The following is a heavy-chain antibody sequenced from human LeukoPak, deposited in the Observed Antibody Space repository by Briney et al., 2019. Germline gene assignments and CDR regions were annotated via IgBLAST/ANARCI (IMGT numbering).Heavy chain of an antibody. V-gene: IGHV3-33*01. D-gene: IGHD3-10*01. J-gene: IGHJ4*02. CDR2: IWYDGSNK. CDR1: GFTFSSYG. Sequence: PGGSLRLSCAASGFTFSSYGMHWVRQAPGKGLEWVAVIWYDGSNKYYADSVKGRFTISRDNSKNTLYLQMNSLRAEDTAVYYCARDCGVTMVRGVMHPLYYFDYWGQGTLVTVSS. CDR3: ARDCGVTMVRGVMHPLYYFDY.